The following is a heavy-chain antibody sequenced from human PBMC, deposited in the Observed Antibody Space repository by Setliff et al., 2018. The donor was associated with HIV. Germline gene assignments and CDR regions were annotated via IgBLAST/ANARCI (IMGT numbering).Heavy chain of an antibody. Sequence: ASVKVSCKASGYTFTNYGISWVRQAPGQGLEWMGWISADNGNRKNAQKFQGRVTMTTDTSTSTADMELSSLRSEDTAVYYCARDDHYYDSGSLYSDWYFDLWGRGTLVTVSS. CDR3: ARDDHYYDSGSLYSDWYFDL. CDR2: ISADNGNR. D-gene: IGHD3-10*01. J-gene: IGHJ2*01. CDR1: GYTFTNYG. V-gene: IGHV1-18*01.